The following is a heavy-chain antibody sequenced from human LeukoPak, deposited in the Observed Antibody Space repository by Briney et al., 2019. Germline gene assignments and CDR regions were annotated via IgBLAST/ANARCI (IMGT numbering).Heavy chain of an antibody. CDR1: GGSFSGYY. D-gene: IGHD6-6*01. CDR2: IYYSGST. Sequence: PSETLSLTCAVYGGSFSGYYWSWIRQPPGKGLEWIGYIYYSGSTNYNPSLKSRVTMSVDTSKNQFSLKLSSVTAADTAVYYCARGASYTSSSLVLYSWGQGTLVTVSS. V-gene: IGHV4-59*12. J-gene: IGHJ4*02. CDR3: ARGASYTSSSLVLYS.